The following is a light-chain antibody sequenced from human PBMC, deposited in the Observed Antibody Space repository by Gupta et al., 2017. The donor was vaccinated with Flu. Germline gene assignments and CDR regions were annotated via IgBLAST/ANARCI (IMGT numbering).Light chain of an antibody. Sequence: SSELPQDPAVSVSLGQTVRITCQGDRLRSYYASWYQQKPGQAPVLVIYGKNNRPSGIPDRFSGSSSGNTASLTITGAQAEDEADYYCNSRDSSGNHVVFGGGTKLTVL. CDR2: GKN. V-gene: IGLV3-19*01. CDR3: NSRDSSGNHVV. CDR1: RLRSYY. J-gene: IGLJ2*01.